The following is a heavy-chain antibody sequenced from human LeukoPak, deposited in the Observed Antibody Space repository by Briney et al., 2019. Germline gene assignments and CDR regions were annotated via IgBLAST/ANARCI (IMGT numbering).Heavy chain of an antibody. J-gene: IGHJ6*03. CDR2: IKSDGAGT. Sequence: GGSLRLSCAASGFSFSSFWMHWVRQAPGKGLVWVSGIKSDGAGTSYVDSVKGRFTISRDNAKNSLYLQMNSLRAEDTAVYYCARGASGYDILTTFHDYYYYYMDVWGKGTTVTISS. D-gene: IGHD3-9*01. V-gene: IGHV3-74*01. CDR3: ARGASGYDILTTFHDYYYYYMDV. CDR1: GFSFSSFW.